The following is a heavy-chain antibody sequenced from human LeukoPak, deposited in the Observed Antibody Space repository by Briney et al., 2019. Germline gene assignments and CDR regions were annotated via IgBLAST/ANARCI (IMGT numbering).Heavy chain of an antibody. CDR1: GFTFDDYG. V-gene: IGHV3-20*04. Sequence: PGGSLGLSCAVSGFTFDDYGMSWVRHSPGKWLEWVSGINWNGGSIGYADSVKGRFTISRDNAKNSLYLQMNSLRVEDTAVYYCTRAVDYGVYQLPLFDYWGQGTLATVSS. CDR3: TRAVDYGVYQLPLFDY. D-gene: IGHD2-2*01. J-gene: IGHJ4*02. CDR2: INWNGGSI.